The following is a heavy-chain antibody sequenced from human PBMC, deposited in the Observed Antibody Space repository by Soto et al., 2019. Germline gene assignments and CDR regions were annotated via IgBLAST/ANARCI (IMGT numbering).Heavy chain of an antibody. J-gene: IGHJ3*02. CDR1: GYTFTGYY. CDR3: ARDAIGGGDYRGTDAFDI. D-gene: IGHD2-21*01. CDR2: INPNSGGT. V-gene: IGHV1-2*04. Sequence: QVQLVQSGAEVKKPGASVKVSCKASGYTFTGYYMHWVRQAPGQGLEWMGWINPNSGGTNYAQQFQGWVTMTRDTSISTAYMELSRLRSDDTAVYYCARDAIGGGDYRGTDAFDIWGQGTMVTVSS.